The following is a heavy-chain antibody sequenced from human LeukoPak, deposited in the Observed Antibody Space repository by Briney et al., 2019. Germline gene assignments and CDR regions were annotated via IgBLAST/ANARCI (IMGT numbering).Heavy chain of an antibody. Sequence: ASVKVSCKASGYTFTGYYMHWVRQAPGQGLEWMGWINPNSGGTNYAQKFQGRVTMTRDTSISTAYMELSRLRSDDTAVYYCARVLTMVRGVIIPPGYWGQGTLVTVSS. J-gene: IGHJ4*02. CDR2: INPNSGGT. D-gene: IGHD3-10*01. V-gene: IGHV1-2*02. CDR1: GYTFTGYY. CDR3: ARVLTMVRGVIIPPGY.